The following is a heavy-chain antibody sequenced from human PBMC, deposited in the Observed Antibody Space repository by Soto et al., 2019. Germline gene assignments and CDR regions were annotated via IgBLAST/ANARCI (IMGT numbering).Heavy chain of an antibody. V-gene: IGHV4-59*01. Sequence: SETLSLTCTVSGGSISSYYWSWIRQPPGKGLEWIGYIYYSGSTNYNPSLKSRVTISVDTSKNQFSLKLSSVTAADTAVYYCARDYYHYGMDVWGQGTTVTVS. J-gene: IGHJ6*02. CDR2: IYYSGST. CDR3: ARDYYHYGMDV. CDR1: GGSISSYY.